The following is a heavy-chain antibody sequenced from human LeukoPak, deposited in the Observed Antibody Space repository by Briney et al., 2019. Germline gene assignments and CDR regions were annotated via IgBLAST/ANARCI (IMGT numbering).Heavy chain of an antibody. Sequence: GSLRLSCAASGFTFSSYWMTWVRQAPGKGLEWVAVLSYDGSNKNYADSVKGRFTISRDNAKNTLYLQMNSLRAEDTAVYYCASSIAVAGPFDYWGQGTLVTVSS. J-gene: IGHJ4*02. CDR1: GFTFSSYW. V-gene: IGHV3-30*03. CDR3: ASSIAVAGPFDY. CDR2: LSYDGSNK. D-gene: IGHD6-19*01.